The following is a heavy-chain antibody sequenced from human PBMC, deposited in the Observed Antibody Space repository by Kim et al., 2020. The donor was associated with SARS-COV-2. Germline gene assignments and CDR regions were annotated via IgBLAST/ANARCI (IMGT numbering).Heavy chain of an antibody. CDR3: ARDGEAAGLYFDN. V-gene: IGHV3-7*03. D-gene: IGHD6-13*01. CDR1: GFTFRNYW. CDR2: INQDGSER. Sequence: GGSLRLSCAASGFTFRNYWMIWVRQAPGKGLEWVANINQDGSERNYVDSVRGRFTISRDNAKNSLYLQMNSLRAEDTAVYYCARDGEAAGLYFDNWGQGNLVTVSS. J-gene: IGHJ4*02.